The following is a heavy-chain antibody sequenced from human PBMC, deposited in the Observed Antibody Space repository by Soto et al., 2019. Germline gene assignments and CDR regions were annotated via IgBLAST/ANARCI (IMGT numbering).Heavy chain of an antibody. Sequence: EVQLLESGGGLVQPGGSLRLSCAASGFTFGGYAMSWVRQPPGKGLEWVSAISGSGGSTYYADSVKGRFTISRDNSKNTLYLQMDRLKDEDKAVYYCAKKPRLDYYGMDVWGQGTTVTVAS. CDR1: GFTFGGYA. J-gene: IGHJ6*02. CDR2: ISGSGGST. V-gene: IGHV3-23*01. D-gene: IGHD3-16*01. CDR3: AKKPRLDYYGMDV.